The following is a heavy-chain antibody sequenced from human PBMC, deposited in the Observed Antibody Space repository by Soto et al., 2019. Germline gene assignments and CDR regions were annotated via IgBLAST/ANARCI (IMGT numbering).Heavy chain of an antibody. V-gene: IGHV4-31*03. CDR1: GGSISSPNFY. CDR2: IYYSGST. Sequence: SETLSLTCTVSGGSISSPNFYWSWIRQHPGKGLEWIGYIYYSGSTYYNPSLKSRVTISVDTSKNQFSLKLSSVTAADTAVYYCARVCGGDCHNGMGVWGQGTTVTVSS. J-gene: IGHJ6*02. D-gene: IGHD2-21*02. CDR3: ARVCGGDCHNGMGV.